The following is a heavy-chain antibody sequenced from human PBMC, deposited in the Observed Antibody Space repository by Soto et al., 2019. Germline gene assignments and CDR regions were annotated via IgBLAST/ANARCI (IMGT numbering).Heavy chain of an antibody. CDR1: GGSISSGGYY. CDR2: IYYSGST. CDR3: ARVPPLDYYDSSGYGRVFDY. J-gene: IGHJ4*02. D-gene: IGHD3-22*01. V-gene: IGHV4-31*03. Sequence: TLSLTCTVSGGSISSGGYYWSWIRQHPGKGLEWIGYIYYSGSTYYNPSLKSRVTISVDTSKNQFSLKLSSVTAADTAVYYCARVPPLDYYDSSGYGRVFDYWGQGTLVTVSS.